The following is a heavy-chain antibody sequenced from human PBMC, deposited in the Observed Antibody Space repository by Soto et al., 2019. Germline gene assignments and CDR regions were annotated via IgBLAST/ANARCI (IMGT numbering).Heavy chain of an antibody. J-gene: IGHJ5*02. CDR2: IYYSGST. CDR3: AIQYYDYVWGSYRDNWFDP. CDR1: GGSISSGDYY. Sequence: PSETLSLTCTVSGGSISSGDYYWSWIRQPPGKGLEWIGYIYYSGSTYYNPSPKSRVTISVDTSKNQFSLKLSSVTAADTAVYYCAIQYYDYVWGSYRDNWFDPWGQGTLVTVSS. D-gene: IGHD3-16*02. V-gene: IGHV4-30-4*01.